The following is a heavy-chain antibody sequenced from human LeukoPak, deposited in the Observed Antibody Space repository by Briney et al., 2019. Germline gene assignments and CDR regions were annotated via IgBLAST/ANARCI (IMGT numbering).Heavy chain of an antibody. V-gene: IGHV3-23*01. J-gene: IGHJ4*02. D-gene: IGHD5-24*01. CDR1: GFPFSSYA. CDR3: AKDTRWLQFDFDY. Sequence: GGSLRLSCAASGFPFSSYAMSWVRQAPGKGLEWVSAISGSGGSTYYADSVKGRFTISRDNSKNTLYLQMDSLTAEDTAVYYCAKDTRWLQFDFDYWGQGTLVTVSS. CDR2: ISGSGGST.